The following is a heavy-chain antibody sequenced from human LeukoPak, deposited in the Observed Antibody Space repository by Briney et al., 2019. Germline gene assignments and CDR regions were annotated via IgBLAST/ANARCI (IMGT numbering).Heavy chain of an antibody. CDR3: ARVSSGWYTHFDY. D-gene: IGHD6-19*01. J-gene: IGHJ4*02. CDR1: GVSVSSGRYY. CDR2: IYHSGST. Sequence: PSETLSLTCTVSGVSVSSGRYYWSWIRQPPGKGLEWFGYIYHSGSTNYNPSLKSRVTMPVDTSKNQFSLKLSSVTAADTAVYYCARVSSGWYTHFDYWGQGTLVTVSS. V-gene: IGHV4-61*01.